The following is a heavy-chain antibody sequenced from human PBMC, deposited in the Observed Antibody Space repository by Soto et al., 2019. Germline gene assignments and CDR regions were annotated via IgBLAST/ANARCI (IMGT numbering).Heavy chain of an antibody. V-gene: IGHV3-7*01. D-gene: IGHD6-19*01. CDR1: GFTFSSYW. J-gene: IGHJ4*02. Sequence: PGGSLRLSCAASGFTFSSYWMSWVRQAPGKGLEWVANIKQDGSEKYYVDSVKGRFTISRDNAKNSLYLQMNSLRAEDTAVYYCARDSSSGWYYFDYWGQGTLVTVS. CDR3: ARDSSSGWYYFDY. CDR2: IKQDGSEK.